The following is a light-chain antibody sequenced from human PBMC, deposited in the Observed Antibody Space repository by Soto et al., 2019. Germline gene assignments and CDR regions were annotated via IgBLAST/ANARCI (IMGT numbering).Light chain of an antibody. Sequence: DIVLTQSPGTLSLSPGERATLSCRASQSVSSKYLAWYQQKPGQAPRVLIYGTSIRASGVPERFSGGGSGPDFTHTNTRMKPEDFAVYYCQQYGSSLFTFGPGTKVDFK. CDR1: QSVSSKY. J-gene: IGKJ3*01. V-gene: IGKV3-20*01. CDR2: GTS. CDR3: QQYGSSLFT.